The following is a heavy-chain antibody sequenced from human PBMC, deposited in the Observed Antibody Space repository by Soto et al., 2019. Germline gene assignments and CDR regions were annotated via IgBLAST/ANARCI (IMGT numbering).Heavy chain of an antibody. V-gene: IGHV3-53*01. CDR3: ARVGYFDWLLLGALDV. CDR2: IYSGGST. CDR1: GFTVSSNY. J-gene: IGHJ6*02. Sequence: PGGSLRLSCAASGFTVSSNYMSWVRQAPGKGLEWVSVIYSGGSTYYADSVKGRFTISRDNSKNTLYLQMNSLRAEDTAVYYCARVGYFDWLLLGALDVWGQGTTVTVSS. D-gene: IGHD3-9*01.